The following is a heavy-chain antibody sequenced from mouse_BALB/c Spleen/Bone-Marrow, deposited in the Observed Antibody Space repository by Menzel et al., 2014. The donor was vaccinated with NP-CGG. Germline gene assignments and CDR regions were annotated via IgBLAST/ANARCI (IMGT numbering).Heavy chain of an antibody. Sequence: EVKLEESGGGLVQPGGSLKLSCAPSGFTFSDYYMYWVRQTPEKRLEWVAYISNGGGSSTYYPDTVKGRFTISRDNAKNTLYLQMSRLKSEDTAMYYCASPGTYWGQGTLVTVSA. V-gene: IGHV5-12*01. J-gene: IGHJ3*01. CDR3: ASPGTY. CDR2: ISNGGGSST. CDR1: GFTFSDYY. D-gene: IGHD4-1*01.